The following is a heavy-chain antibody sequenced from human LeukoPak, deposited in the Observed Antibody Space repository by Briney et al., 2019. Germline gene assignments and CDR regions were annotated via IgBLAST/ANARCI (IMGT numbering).Heavy chain of an antibody. Sequence: ASVKVSCKASGGTFSSYAISWVRQAPGQGLEWMGRIIPILGIANYAQKFQGRVTITADKSTSTAYMELSSLRSEDTAVYYCARRHYYGSGSYYNPLYYYYGMDVWGQGTTVTVSS. CDR3: ARRHYYGSGSYYNPLYYYYGMDV. CDR2: IIPILGIA. V-gene: IGHV1-69*04. J-gene: IGHJ6*02. D-gene: IGHD3-10*01. CDR1: GGTFSSYA.